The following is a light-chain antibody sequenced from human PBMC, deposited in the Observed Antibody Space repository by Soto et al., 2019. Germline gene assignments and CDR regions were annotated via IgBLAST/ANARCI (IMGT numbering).Light chain of an antibody. CDR2: AAI. V-gene: IGKV1-12*01. CDR1: QDIDSW. CDR3: QQRNSFPLT. J-gene: IGKJ4*01. Sequence: DIQMTQSPSSVSASIGDRVTITCRASQDIDSWLAWFQQKPGEAPRLLIYAAISLHSGVPSRFSGAGSGTEFSLTISSLQPEDFATYFCQQRNSFPLTFGGGTKVEIK.